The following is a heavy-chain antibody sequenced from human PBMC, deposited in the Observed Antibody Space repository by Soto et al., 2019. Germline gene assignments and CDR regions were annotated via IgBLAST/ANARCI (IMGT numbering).Heavy chain of an antibody. CDR1: GYTFTGYY. Sequence: ASVKVSCKASGYTFTGYYMHWVRQAPGEGLEWMGWINPNSGGTNYAQKFQGWVTMTRDTSISTAYMELSRLRSDDTAVYYCARWGNHGRGDYVWGSYRPSGGMDVWGQGNTVTVSS. CDR2: INPNSGGT. J-gene: IGHJ6*02. D-gene: IGHD3-16*02. V-gene: IGHV1-2*04. CDR3: ARWGNHGRGDYVWGSYRPSGGMDV.